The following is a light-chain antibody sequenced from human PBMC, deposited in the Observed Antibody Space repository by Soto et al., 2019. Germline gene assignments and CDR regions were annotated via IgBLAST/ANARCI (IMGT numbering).Light chain of an antibody. Sequence: EILLTQSPATLSLSPGERATLSCRASQSVSSYLAWYQQKPGQAPRLLIYDASNRATGIPARFSGSGSGTDFTPTISSLEPEDFAVYYCQQRTNGLTFGGGTKVDIK. J-gene: IGKJ4*01. V-gene: IGKV3-11*01. CDR2: DAS. CDR3: QQRTNGLT. CDR1: QSVSSY.